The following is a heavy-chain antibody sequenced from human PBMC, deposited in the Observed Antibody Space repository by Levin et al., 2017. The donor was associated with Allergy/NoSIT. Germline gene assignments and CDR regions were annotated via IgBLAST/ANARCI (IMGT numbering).Heavy chain of an antibody. Sequence: SGPTLVKPTQTLTLTCTFSGFSLRTRGVGVGWIRQPPEKALEWLALIYWDDDKRYSPSLKSRLTITKDTSKNQVVLTMTNMDPVDTATYYCARLNYYDSRGSNRPFDYWGQGTLVTVSS. CDR3: ARLNYYDSRGSNRPFDY. D-gene: IGHD3-22*01. V-gene: IGHV2-5*02. CDR2: IYWDDDK. CDR1: GFSLRTRGVG. J-gene: IGHJ4*02.